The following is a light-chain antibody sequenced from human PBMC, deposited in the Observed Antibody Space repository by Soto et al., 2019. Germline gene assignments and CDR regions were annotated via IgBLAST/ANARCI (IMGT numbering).Light chain of an antibody. Sequence: ELVLMQSPGVLSLSPGVRATLSCRASQNITSNNLAWYQQKPGQAPRLLISGASSRATGIPDRFSGSGSGTDFTLTISRLEPEDFAVYFCHQYGSSPLTFGGGTMVDI. CDR1: QNITSNN. J-gene: IGKJ4*01. CDR2: GAS. CDR3: HQYGSSPLT. V-gene: IGKV3-20*01.